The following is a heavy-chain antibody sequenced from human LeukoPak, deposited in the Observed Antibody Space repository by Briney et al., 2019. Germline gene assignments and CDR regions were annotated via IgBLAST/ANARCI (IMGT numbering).Heavy chain of an antibody. Sequence: ASVKVSCKASGYTFTGYYMHWVRQAPGQGLEWMGWINPNSGGTNYAQKFQGRVTMTRDTSISTAYMELSRLRSDDTAVYYCARTGYDSSGYQTHFDYWGQGPLVTVSS. D-gene: IGHD3-22*01. CDR2: INPNSGGT. V-gene: IGHV1-2*02. CDR3: ARTGYDSSGYQTHFDY. J-gene: IGHJ4*02. CDR1: GYTFTGYY.